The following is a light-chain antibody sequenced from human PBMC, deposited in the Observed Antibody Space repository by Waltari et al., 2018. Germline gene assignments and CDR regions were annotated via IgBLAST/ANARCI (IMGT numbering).Light chain of an antibody. J-gene: IGKJ4*01. Sequence: EIVLTQSPATLSWSPGERATLSCRASQSVSSYLAWYQQKPGQAPRLLIYDASNRATGIPARFSGSGSGTDFTLTISSLEPEDFAVYYCQQRSNWPPGSLTFGGGTKVEIK. V-gene: IGKV3-11*01. CDR2: DAS. CDR3: QQRSNWPPGSLT. CDR1: QSVSSY.